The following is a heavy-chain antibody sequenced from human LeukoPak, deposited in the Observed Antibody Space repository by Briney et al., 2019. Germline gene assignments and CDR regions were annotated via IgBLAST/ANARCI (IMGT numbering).Heavy chain of an antibody. CDR2: IIPIVDVT. CDR3: AREMGDREFYFDY. D-gene: IGHD3-10*01. J-gene: IGHJ4*02. V-gene: IGHV1-69*04. CDR1: GGTISNFA. Sequence: GASVKVSCKASGGTISNFAFSWVRQAPGQGLQWVGRIIPIVDVTSYAQNFKGRVTITADESTTTAYMELSSLRSEDTAVYYCAREMGDREFYFDYWGQGTLVTVSS.